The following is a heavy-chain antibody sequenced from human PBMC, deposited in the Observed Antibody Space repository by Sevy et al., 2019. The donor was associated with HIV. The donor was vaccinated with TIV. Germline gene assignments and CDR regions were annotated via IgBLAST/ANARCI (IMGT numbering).Heavy chain of an antibody. V-gene: IGHV1-2*02. D-gene: IGHD3-3*01. CDR3: ARRFCGGAKCYEDYYFAMDV. CDR2: INPDTGVT. CDR1: GGTFSSYA. Sequence: ASVKVSCKASGGTFSSYAFSWVRQAPGQGLEWMGCINPDTGVTSYVQKLQGRVSMTRDTSISKAYMELRSLSPDDTAEYFCARRFCGGAKCYEDYYFAMDVWGQGTTVTVSS. J-gene: IGHJ6*02.